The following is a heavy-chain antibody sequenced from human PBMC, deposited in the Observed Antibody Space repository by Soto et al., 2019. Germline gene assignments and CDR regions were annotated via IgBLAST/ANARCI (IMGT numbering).Heavy chain of an antibody. Sequence: GGSLRLSCAASGFSFSDYAMSWVRQAPGKGLEWVSVISESGGSTHYADSVRGRFTVSRDNSKNSLSLRMNSLRDEDTAVYFCAKRSPYSSGWYSPIFDYWGQGALVTV. CDR1: GFSFSDYA. J-gene: IGHJ4*02. V-gene: IGHV3-23*01. D-gene: IGHD6-13*01. CDR2: ISESGGST. CDR3: AKRSPYSSGWYSPIFDY.